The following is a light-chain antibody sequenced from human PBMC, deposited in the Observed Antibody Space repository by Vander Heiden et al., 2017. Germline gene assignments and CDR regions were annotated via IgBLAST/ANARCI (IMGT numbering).Light chain of an antibody. CDR1: NSISSY. CDR2: ASS. Sequence: DSDMTDSTSSGSASGRDRVPIICRATNSISSYLNWYQQPPRQAPQLLFYASSSLHSGVPSRFTGSASGTDFILTISRLQPEDFATYYCQQSSTTPSTFGPWTKLEIK. V-gene: IGKV1-39*01. CDR3: QQSSTTPST. J-gene: IGKJ2*01.